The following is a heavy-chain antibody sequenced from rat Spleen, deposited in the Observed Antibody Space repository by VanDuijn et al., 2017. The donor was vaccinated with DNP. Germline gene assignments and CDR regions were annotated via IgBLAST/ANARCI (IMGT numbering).Heavy chain of an antibody. CDR3: ARSRAMDA. Sequence: EVQLVESGGGLVQPGRSLKLSCAASGFTFSDYNMAWVRQAPKKGLEWVATISYDGSSTYYRDSVKGRFTISRDNAKSTLYLQMDSLRSEDTATYYCARSRAMDAWCQGTSVTVSS. CDR2: ISYDGSST. V-gene: IGHV5-7*01. CDR1: GFTFSDYN. J-gene: IGHJ4*01.